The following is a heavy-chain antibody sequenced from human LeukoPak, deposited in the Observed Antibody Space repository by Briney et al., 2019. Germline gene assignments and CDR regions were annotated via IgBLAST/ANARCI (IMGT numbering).Heavy chain of an antibody. V-gene: IGHV3-30*18. CDR2: MSYDGSNK. Sequence: GGSLRLSCAASGFTFSDYGMHWVRQAPGKGLEWVAVMSYDGSNKYYADSVKGRFTISRDNSKNTLYLQMNSLGAEDTAVYYCAKDRGYSGSSIFDYWGQGTLVTVSS. D-gene: IGHD1-26*01. CDR1: GFTFSDYG. CDR3: AKDRGYSGSSIFDY. J-gene: IGHJ4*02.